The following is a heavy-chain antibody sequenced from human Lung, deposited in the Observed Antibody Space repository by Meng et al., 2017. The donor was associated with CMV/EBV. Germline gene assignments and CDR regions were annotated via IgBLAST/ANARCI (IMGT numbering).Heavy chain of an antibody. Sequence: GGSLRLSCAASGLIFSDYAMNWIRKAPGKGLEGVSSISRDNNYIYYKDPVKGRFTISRDNAKNSRYLQMNSLRAEDTAVYDCARDWAKKTYCDTTHCPDAFDLWGQGTRVTVSS. CDR3: ARDWAKKTYCDTTHCPDAFDL. D-gene: IGHD2/OR15-2a*01. V-gene: IGHV3-21*01. J-gene: IGHJ3*01. CDR1: GLIFSDYA. CDR2: ISRDNNYI.